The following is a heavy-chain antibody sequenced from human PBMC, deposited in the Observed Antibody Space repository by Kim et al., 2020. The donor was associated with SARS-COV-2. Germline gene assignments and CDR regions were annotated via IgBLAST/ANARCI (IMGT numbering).Heavy chain of an antibody. J-gene: IGHJ4*02. D-gene: IGHD6-19*01. CDR1: GFTFSTYG. V-gene: IGHV3-30*18. Sequence: GGSLRFSCAASGFTFSTYGMHWVRQAPGKGLEWVSLISFDGSKKYYADSVRGRFTISRDNSEDTLYLQMNSLRAEDTAVYYCAKGSTGWHQDDYWGQGTLVTVSS. CDR3: AKGSTGWHQDDY. CDR2: ISFDGSKK.